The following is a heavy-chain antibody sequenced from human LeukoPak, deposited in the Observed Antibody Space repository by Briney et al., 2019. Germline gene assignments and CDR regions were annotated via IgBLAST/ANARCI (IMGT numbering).Heavy chain of an antibody. CDR3: AKGLSSGYYFDAFDI. V-gene: IGHV3-9*03. Sequence: GGSLRLSCAASGFTFDDYAMHWVRQAPGKGLEWVSGISWNSGSIGYADSVKGRFTISRDNAKNSLYLQMNSLRAEDMALYYCAKGLSSGYYFDAFDIWGQGTMVTVSS. CDR1: GFTFDDYA. D-gene: IGHD3-22*01. J-gene: IGHJ3*02. CDR2: ISWNSGSI.